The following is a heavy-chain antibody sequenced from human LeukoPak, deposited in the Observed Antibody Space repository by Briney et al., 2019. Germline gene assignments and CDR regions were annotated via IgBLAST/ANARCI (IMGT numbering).Heavy chain of an antibody. J-gene: IGHJ6*02. CDR3: ARGSDPYYYYGMDV. CDR2: ISAYNGNT. CDR1: GGTFSSYA. V-gene: IGHV1-18*01. Sequence: ASVKVSCKASGGTFSSYAISWVRQAPGQGLEWMGWISAYNGNTNYAQKLQGRVTMTTDTSTSTAYVELRSLRSDDTDVYYCARGSDPYYYYGMDVWGQGTTVTVSS.